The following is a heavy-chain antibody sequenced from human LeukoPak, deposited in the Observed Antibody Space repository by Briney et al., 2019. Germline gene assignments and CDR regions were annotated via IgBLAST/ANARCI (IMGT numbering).Heavy chain of an antibody. J-gene: IGHJ4*02. CDR1: GASISSTSYY. Sequence: KPSETLSLTCTVSGASISSTSYYWAWIRQPTGRGLEWIGNINNSGSTYYNPSLKSRVTISVDTSKNQFSLKLNSVTATDTAVYYCARHYGPWGQGTLVTVSS. CDR2: INNSGST. D-gene: IGHD3-10*01. V-gene: IGHV4-39*01. CDR3: ARHYGP.